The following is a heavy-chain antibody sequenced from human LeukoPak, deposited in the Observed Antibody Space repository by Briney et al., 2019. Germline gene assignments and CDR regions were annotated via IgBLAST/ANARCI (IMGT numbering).Heavy chain of an antibody. CDR2: IYYSGST. CDR3: ARDAMIVVDYFDY. V-gene: IGHV4-39*02. Sequence: SETLSLTCTVSGGPISSSSYYWGWIRQPPGKGLEWIGSIYYSGSTCYNPSLKSRVTISVDTSKNQFSLKLSSVTAADTAVYYCARDAMIVVDYFDYWGQGTLVTVSS. J-gene: IGHJ4*02. D-gene: IGHD3-22*01. CDR1: GGPISSSSYY.